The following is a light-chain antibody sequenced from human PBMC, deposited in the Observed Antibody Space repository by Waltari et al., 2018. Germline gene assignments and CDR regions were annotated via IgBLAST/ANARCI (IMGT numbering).Light chain of an antibody. CDR3: QQYDSSPRT. CDR2: GAS. J-gene: IGKJ1*01. V-gene: IGKV3-20*01. CDR1: QSISSLY. Sequence: EVLLTQSPGTLSLSPRERATLSCRASQSISSLYLAWYQQKPGQAPRLLIYGASNRATGIPDRFSGSGSGTDFTLTITRLEPEDFAVYYCQQYDSSPRTFGQGTKMEIK.